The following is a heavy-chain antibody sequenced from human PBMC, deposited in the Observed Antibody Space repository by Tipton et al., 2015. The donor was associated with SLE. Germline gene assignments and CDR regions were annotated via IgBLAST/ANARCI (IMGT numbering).Heavy chain of an antibody. J-gene: IGHJ4*02. D-gene: IGHD6-19*01. CDR3: AKNSAGGWYDYFDY. CDR2: ISFDGSEK. Sequence: SLRLSCAASEFTFSNYGMHWVRQAPGKGLEWVAAISFDGSEKDYVDSVKGRFTISRDNSKNTLYLQMNSLRAEDTAVYYCAKNSAGGWYDYFDYWGQGTLVTVSS. CDR1: EFTFSNYG. V-gene: IGHV3-33*05.